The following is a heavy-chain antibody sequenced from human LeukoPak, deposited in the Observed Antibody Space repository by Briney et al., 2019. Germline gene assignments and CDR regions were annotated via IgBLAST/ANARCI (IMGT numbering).Heavy chain of an antibody. CDR2: ISSSSSYI. V-gene: IGHV3-11*03. CDR1: GFTFSDYY. Sequence: GGSLRLSCAASGFTFSDYYMSWIRQAPGKGLEWVSYISSSSSYINYADSVKGRFAISRDNFNHTLSLQMNSLRVEDTAIYYCVKDIQLSTWGLGTMVTVSS. D-gene: IGHD5-24*01. CDR3: VKDIQLST. J-gene: IGHJ3*01.